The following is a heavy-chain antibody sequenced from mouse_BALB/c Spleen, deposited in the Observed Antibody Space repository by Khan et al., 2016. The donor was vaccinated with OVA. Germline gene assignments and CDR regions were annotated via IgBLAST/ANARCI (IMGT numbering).Heavy chain of an antibody. CDR3: ARSLYYGDSYAMDY. Sequence: EVKLLESGPGLVKPSQSLSLTCTVTGYSITSDYAWNWIRQLPGNKLEWMGYISSTGSTSYNPSLKSRISIPRDKSKNQFSLQLNSVTTEDTATYYCARSLYYGDSYAMDYWGQGTSVTVSS. D-gene: IGHD2-13*01. V-gene: IGHV3-2*02. CDR2: ISSTGST. CDR1: GYSITSDYA. J-gene: IGHJ4*01.